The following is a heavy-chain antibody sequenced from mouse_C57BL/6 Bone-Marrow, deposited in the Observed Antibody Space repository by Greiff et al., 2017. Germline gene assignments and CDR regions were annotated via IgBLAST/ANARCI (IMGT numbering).Heavy chain of an antibody. D-gene: IGHD2-4*01. Sequence: EVQLVESGAELVKPGASVKLSCTASGFNIKDYYMHWVQQRTEQGLEWFGRIAPEDGDTKYAPTFQGKATITAETYSNTAYLQLSSLTSKDTAVYYWAHDYVCDDWGQGTTLTGSS. J-gene: IGHJ2*01. CDR2: IAPEDGDT. CDR1: GFNIKDYY. CDR3: AHDYVCDD. V-gene: IGHV14-2*01.